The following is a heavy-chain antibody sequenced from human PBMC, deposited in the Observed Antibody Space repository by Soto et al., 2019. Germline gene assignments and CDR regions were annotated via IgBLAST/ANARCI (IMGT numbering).Heavy chain of an antibody. CDR2: IYYSGST. J-gene: IGHJ6*02. Sequence: SETLSLTCTVSCGSISSGDYYLSWIRQPPGKGLEWIGYIYYSGSTYYNPSLKSRVTISVDTSKNQFSLKLSSVTAADTAVYYCAREYYYGSVIYSDYYHYYCMDVSGQGITVPGSS. V-gene: IGHV4-30-4*01. CDR3: AREYYYGSVIYSDYYHYYCMDV. D-gene: IGHD3-10*01. CDR1: CGSISSGDYY.